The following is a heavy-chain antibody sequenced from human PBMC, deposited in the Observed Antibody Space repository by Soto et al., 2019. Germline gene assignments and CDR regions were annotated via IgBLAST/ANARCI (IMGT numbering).Heavy chain of an antibody. CDR3: ARLRYSSSWSWFDP. J-gene: IGHJ5*02. CDR2: IYYSGST. D-gene: IGHD6-13*01. CDR1: GGSISSSSYY. Sequence: PSETLSLTCTVSGGSISSSSYYWGWIRQPPGKGLEWIGSIYYSGSTYYNPSLKSRVTISVDTSKNQFSLKLSSVTAADTAVYYCARLRYSSSWSWFDPWGQGTLVTVSS. V-gene: IGHV4-39*01.